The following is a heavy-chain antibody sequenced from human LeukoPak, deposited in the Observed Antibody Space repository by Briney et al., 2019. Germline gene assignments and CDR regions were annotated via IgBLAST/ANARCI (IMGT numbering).Heavy chain of an antibody. J-gene: IGHJ6*04. Sequence: GASVKVSCKASGGTFISYTISWVRQAPGQGREWMGGIIPIFGTANYAQKFQGRVTITADESTSTAYMELSSLRSEDTAVYYCARDRAYYGMDVWGKGTTVTVSS. CDR1: GGTFISYT. V-gene: IGHV1-69*13. CDR2: IIPIFGTA. CDR3: ARDRAYYGMDV.